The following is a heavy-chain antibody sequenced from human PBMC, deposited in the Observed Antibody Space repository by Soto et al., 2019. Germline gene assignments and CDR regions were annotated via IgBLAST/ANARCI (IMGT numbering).Heavy chain of an antibody. CDR1: GGTFSSYA. CDR2: IIPMFGTA. J-gene: IGHJ6*02. Sequence: VASVKVSCKTSGGTFSSYAISWVRQAPGQGLEWMGGIIPMFGTANYAQKFQGIVTITADESTSTVYMELSSLRSGDTAVYFCARGATVTTHYYYSLDVWRQGTTVTVSS. D-gene: IGHD4-17*01. V-gene: IGHV1-69*13. CDR3: ARGATVTTHYYYSLDV.